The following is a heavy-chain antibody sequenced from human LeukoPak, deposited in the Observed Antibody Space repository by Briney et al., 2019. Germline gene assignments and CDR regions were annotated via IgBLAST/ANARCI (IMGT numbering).Heavy chain of an antibody. D-gene: IGHD2-2*01. CDR3: ARGVLGSWYARDWFDP. Sequence: PSQTLSLTCTVSGGSISSGDYYWSWIRQPPGKGLEWTGYIYYSGSTYYNPSLKSRVTISVDTSKNQFSLKLSSVTAADTAVYYCARGVLGSWYARDWFDPWGQGTLVTVSS. CDR1: GGSISSGDYY. V-gene: IGHV4-30-4*08. CDR2: IYYSGST. J-gene: IGHJ5*02.